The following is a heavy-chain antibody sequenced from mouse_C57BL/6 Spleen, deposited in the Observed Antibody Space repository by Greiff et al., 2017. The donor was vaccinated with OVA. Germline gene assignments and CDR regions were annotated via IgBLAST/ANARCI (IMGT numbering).Heavy chain of an antibody. V-gene: IGHV1-42*01. CDR2: INPSTGGT. Sequence: VQLQQSGPELVKPGASVKISCKASGYSFTGYYMNWVKQSPEKSLEWIREINPSTGGTTYNQKFKAKATLTVDKSSSTAYMQLKSLTSEDSAVYYCARRGAQATFAYWGQGTLVTVSA. J-gene: IGHJ3*01. CDR3: ARRGAQATFAY. D-gene: IGHD3-2*02. CDR1: GYSFTGYY.